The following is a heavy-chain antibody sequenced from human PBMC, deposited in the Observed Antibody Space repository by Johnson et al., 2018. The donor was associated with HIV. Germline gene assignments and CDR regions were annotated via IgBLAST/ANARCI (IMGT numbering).Heavy chain of an antibody. V-gene: IGHV3-53*01. Sequence: VQLVESGGGLIQPGGSLRLSCAASGFTVSSNYMSWVRQAPGKGLEWVSVIYSGGSTYYADSVKGRFTISRDNSKNTLYLQMNSLRADDRAVYYCGRDRNYYDSSAQGAFDSWGQGTMVTGSS. D-gene: IGHD3-22*01. J-gene: IGHJ3*02. CDR1: GFTVSSNY. CDR3: GRDRNYYDSSAQGAFDS. CDR2: IYSGGST.